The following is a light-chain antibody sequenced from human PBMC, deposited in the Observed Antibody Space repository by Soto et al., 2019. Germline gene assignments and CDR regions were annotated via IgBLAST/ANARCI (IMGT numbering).Light chain of an antibody. CDR1: SSDIGGYNR. Sequence: QSALTQPPSVSGSPGQSVTISCTGTSSDIGGYNRVSWYQQPPGSAPKLLIYEVSDRPSGVPDRFSGSKSGNTASLTISGLQAEDEADYYCSSFTTSVTDVFGTGTKLTVL. J-gene: IGLJ1*01. V-gene: IGLV2-18*02. CDR2: EVS. CDR3: SSFTTSVTDV.